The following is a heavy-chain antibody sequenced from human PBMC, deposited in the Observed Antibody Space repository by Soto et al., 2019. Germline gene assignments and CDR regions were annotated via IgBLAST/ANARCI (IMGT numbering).Heavy chain of an antibody. CDR3: ARGGYSYGYFDY. D-gene: IGHD5-18*01. J-gene: IGHJ4*02. Sequence: SLRLSCAASGFTFSDYYMSWIRQAPGKGLEWVSYIGSSGSNIYYADSVKGRFTISRDNAKSSLYLQMHSLRADDTAVYYCARGGYSYGYFDYWGQGTLVTVS. CDR2: IGSSGSNI. CDR1: GFTFSDYY. V-gene: IGHV3-11*01.